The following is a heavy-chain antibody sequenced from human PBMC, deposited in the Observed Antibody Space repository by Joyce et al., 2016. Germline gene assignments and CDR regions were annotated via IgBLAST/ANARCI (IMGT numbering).Heavy chain of an antibody. D-gene: IGHD1-26*01. CDR1: GGSLSGYW. J-gene: IGHJ2*01. Sequence: QVQLQQWGAGLQRPSETLSLTCAVSGGSLSGYWWSGIRQPPGKGLEWIGEINHGGSADYNPSLNSRVTISVDTSKNQFSLKLTSLTAADTSIYYCARSSGSYWYFDLWGRGTQVTVSS. CDR3: ARSSGSYWYFDL. V-gene: IGHV4-34*02. CDR2: INHGGSA.